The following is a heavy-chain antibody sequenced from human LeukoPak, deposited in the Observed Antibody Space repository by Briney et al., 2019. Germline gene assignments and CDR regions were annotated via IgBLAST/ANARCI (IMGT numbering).Heavy chain of an antibody. D-gene: IGHD5-18*01. J-gene: IGHJ4*02. CDR3: ATGAGGYSYTYFDH. CDR2: INPTSGYT. Sequence: GGSLRLSCAASGFTFSDYYMSWIRQAPGKGLEWLSYINPTSGYTPYADSVRGRFTISRDNAKNSLYLQMNSLRAEDTAVYYCATGAGGYSYTYFDHWGQGILVTVSS. CDR1: GFTFSDYY. V-gene: IGHV3-11*05.